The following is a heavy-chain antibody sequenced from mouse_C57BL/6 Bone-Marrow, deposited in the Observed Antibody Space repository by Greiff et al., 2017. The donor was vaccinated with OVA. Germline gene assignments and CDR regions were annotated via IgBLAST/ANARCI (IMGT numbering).Heavy chain of an antibody. Sequence: EVKLMESGGGLVQPGGSMKLSCAASGFTFSDAWMDWVRQSPEKGLEWVAEIRNKANTHASYYAESVKGRFTISSADYTSSVYLQMNSLIAEDTGIYYCTPLSITTVVAPGFAYWGQGTLLTVSA. V-gene: IGHV6-6*01. CDR3: TPLSITTVVAPGFAY. J-gene: IGHJ3*01. D-gene: IGHD1-1*01. CDR1: GFTFSDAW. CDR2: IRNKANTHAS.